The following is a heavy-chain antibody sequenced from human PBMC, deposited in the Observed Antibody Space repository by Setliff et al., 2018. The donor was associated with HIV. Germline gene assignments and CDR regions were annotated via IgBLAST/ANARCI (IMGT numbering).Heavy chain of an antibody. CDR2: IHYSGST. CDR3: ARLRDMEWELIGLDY. D-gene: IGHD1-26*01. CDR1: GGSISNYY. J-gene: IGHJ4*02. V-gene: IGHV4-59*01. Sequence: ETLSLTCTVSGGSISNYYWSWIRQSPEKGLERIGYIHYSGSTNYNPSLKSRVTISLDTSKNQFSLKLSSVTAADTAIYYCARLRDMEWELIGLDYWGRGTLVTVSS.